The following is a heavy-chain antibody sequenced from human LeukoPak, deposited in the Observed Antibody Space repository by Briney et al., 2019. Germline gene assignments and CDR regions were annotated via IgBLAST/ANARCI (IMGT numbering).Heavy chain of an antibody. J-gene: IGHJ4*02. V-gene: IGHV3-74*01. D-gene: IGHD6-6*01. Sequence: PGGSLRLSCAASGFTLRNYWMHWVRHVPGRGLVWVSRISGDGSVTNYADSVKGRFTISRDNAKNTVYLQINNLRAEDTAVYFCTRYSSSSGGPSYYLDYWGRGTLVTVSS. CDR1: GFTLRNYW. CDR2: ISGDGSVT. CDR3: TRYSSSSGGPSYYLDY.